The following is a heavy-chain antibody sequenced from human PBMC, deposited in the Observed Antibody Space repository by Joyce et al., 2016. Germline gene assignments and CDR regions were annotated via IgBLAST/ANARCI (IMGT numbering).Heavy chain of an antibody. CDR1: GFTFSGNS. CDR2: IKQDGCSV. Sequence: EVQLVESGGGLVQPGGFLRLSCAASGFTFSGNSMSWLRQAPGGGLERVANIKQDGCSVYSLDSVKCRFTVSRDNARSLVHLQMVSLRVEDTALYYCARGKAFDVWGQGTMVTVSS. J-gene: IGHJ3*01. CDR3: ARGKAFDV. V-gene: IGHV3-7*01.